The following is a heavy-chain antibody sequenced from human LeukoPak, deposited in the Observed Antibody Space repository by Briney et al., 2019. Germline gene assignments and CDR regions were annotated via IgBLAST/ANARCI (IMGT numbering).Heavy chain of an antibody. D-gene: IGHD2-15*01. CDR1: GGSISSGGYY. V-gene: IGHV4-31*03. J-gene: IGHJ4*02. Sequence: PSETLSLTCTVSGGSISSGGYYWSWIRQHPGKGREWIGYIYYSGSTYYNPSLKSRVTISVDTSKNQYSLKLSSVTAADTAVYYCARTYCSGGSCHFDYWGQGTLVTVSS. CDR2: IYYSGST. CDR3: ARTYCSGGSCHFDY.